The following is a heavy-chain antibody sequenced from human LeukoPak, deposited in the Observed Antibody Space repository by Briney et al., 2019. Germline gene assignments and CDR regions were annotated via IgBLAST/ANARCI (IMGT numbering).Heavy chain of an antibody. V-gene: IGHV7-4-1*02. CDR1: GYTFTGYS. J-gene: IGHJ4*02. CDR2: ISTNTGNP. Sequence: ASVKVSCKASGYTFTGYSMNRLRQAPGQGLEWMGWISTNTGNPTYAQGFTGRFVFSLDTSVSTAYLQISSLKAEDTAVYYCARGSGDYEGSYYFDYWGQGTLVTVSS. CDR3: ARGSGDYEGSYYFDY. D-gene: IGHD4-17*01.